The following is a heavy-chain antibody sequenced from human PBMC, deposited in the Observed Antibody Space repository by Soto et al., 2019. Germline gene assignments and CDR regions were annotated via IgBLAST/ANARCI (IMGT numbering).Heavy chain of an antibody. CDR1: GFTFSSYT. Sequence: GSLRLSCAASGFTFSSYTMNWVRQAPGKGLEWVSYISGSGRTTYYADSVKGRFTISRDNAWNSLSLQMNNLRDEDAAVYYCSRVRGYSYGGVFDIWGQGTMDTGSS. CDR3: SRVRGYSYGGVFDI. V-gene: IGHV3-48*02. D-gene: IGHD5-18*01. J-gene: IGHJ3*02. CDR2: ISGSGRTT.